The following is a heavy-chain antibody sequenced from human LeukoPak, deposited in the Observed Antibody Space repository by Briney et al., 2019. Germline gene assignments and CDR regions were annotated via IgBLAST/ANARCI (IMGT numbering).Heavy chain of an antibody. Sequence: PGGSLRLSCAASGFTFSSYWMHWVRQAPGKGLVWVSAINNGGSTTAYADSVKGRFTISRDNAKNTLYLQMNSLRAEDTAVYYCARRAPTRYFDYWGQGTLVTVSP. CDR2: INNGGSTT. D-gene: IGHD5-24*01. J-gene: IGHJ4*02. CDR1: GFTFSSYW. CDR3: ARRAPTRYFDY. V-gene: IGHV3-74*01.